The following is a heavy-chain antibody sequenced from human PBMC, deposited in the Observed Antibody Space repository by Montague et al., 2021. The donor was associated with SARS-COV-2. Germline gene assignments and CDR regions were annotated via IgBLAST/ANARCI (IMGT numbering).Heavy chain of an antibody. Sequence: SETLSLTCIVSGVSVTDYYWSWIRQPPGKGLEWVGDVLYNKGTNFNPSLKSRVAISVDTPKNQFSLRLTSVTAADTAFYHCVRHPHYDGLNGPPDFWDQGALVTVSS. D-gene: IGHD3-9*01. CDR1: GVSVTDYY. J-gene: IGHJ4*02. V-gene: IGHV4-59*08. CDR3: VRHPHYDGLNGPPDF. CDR2: VLYNKGT.